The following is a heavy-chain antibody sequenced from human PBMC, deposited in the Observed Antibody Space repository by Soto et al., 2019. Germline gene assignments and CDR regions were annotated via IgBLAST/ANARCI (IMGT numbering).Heavy chain of an antibody. CDR2: TYYRSKWYN. CDR1: GDSVSSNSAA. D-gene: IGHD1-26*01. V-gene: IGHV6-1*01. CDR3: ARMVGATADS. J-gene: IGHJ5*01. Sequence: PSQTLSLTCAISGDSVSSNSAAWNRIGQSPSRGLEWLGRTYYRSKWYNDYAISVKSRITVNPDTSKNQFSLQLNSVTPEDTAVYYCARMVGATADSWGQGTLVTVSS.